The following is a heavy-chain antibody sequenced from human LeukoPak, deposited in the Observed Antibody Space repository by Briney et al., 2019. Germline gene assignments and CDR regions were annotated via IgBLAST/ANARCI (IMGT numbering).Heavy chain of an antibody. Sequence: PGGSLRLSCAASGFTFSSYWMSWVRQAPGKGLEWVANIKQDGSEKYYVDSVKGRFTISRENAKNSLYLQMNSLRAGDTAVYYCARAVNYYDSSGPSYYMDVWGKGTTVTISS. V-gene: IGHV3-7*01. CDR2: IKQDGSEK. CDR3: ARAVNYYDSSGPSYYMDV. D-gene: IGHD3-22*01. CDR1: GFTFSSYW. J-gene: IGHJ6*03.